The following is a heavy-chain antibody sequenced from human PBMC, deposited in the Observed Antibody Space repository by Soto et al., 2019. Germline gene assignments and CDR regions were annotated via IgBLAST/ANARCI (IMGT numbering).Heavy chain of an antibody. Sequence: ASVKVSCKASGYTFTSYYIHWVRQAPGQGLEWMGIINPSGGSTSYAQKFQGRVTMTRDTSTSTVYMELSSLRSEDTAVYYCARVYMPGPQYYYGMDVWGQGTTVTVSS. J-gene: IGHJ6*02. V-gene: IGHV1-46*01. CDR1: GYTFTSYY. CDR2: INPSGGST. D-gene: IGHD1-1*01. CDR3: ARVYMPGPQYYYGMDV.